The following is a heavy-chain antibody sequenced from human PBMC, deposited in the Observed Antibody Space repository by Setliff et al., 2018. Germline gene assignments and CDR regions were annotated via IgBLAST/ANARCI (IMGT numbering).Heavy chain of an antibody. CDR1: GGSFSGYY. J-gene: IGHJ6*03. Sequence: SETLSLTCAVYGGSFSGYYWSWIRQPPGKGLEWIGEINHSGSTNYNPSLKSRVTISVDTSKNQFSLKLSSVAAADTAVYYCARGGYSYGRHYYYYMDVWGKGTTVTVSS. V-gene: IGHV4-34*01. D-gene: IGHD5-18*01. CDR2: INHSGST. CDR3: ARGGYSYGRHYYYYMDV.